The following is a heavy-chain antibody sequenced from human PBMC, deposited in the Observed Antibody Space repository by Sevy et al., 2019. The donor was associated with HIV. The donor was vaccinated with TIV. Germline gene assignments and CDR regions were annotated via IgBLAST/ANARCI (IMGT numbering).Heavy chain of an antibody. CDR2: IRSSGSTI. Sequence: EGSLRLSCAASGFTFSDYYMSWIRQAPGKGLEWVSYIRSSGSTIYYADSVKGRFTISRDNAKNSLYLQMNSLRAEDTAVYYCARGGSSALNGWFDPWGQGTLVTVSS. CDR1: GFTFSDYY. V-gene: IGHV3-11*01. D-gene: IGHD3-10*01. J-gene: IGHJ5*02. CDR3: ARGGSSALNGWFDP.